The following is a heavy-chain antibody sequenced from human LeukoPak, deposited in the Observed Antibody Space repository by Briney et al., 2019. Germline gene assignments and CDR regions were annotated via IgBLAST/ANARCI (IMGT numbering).Heavy chain of an antibody. V-gene: IGHV1-2*02. CDR3: ARDSGIAARTHYYYYYMDA. J-gene: IGHJ6*03. D-gene: IGHD6-6*01. CDR1: GYTFTSYG. Sequence: ASVKVSCKASGYTFTSYGISWVRQAPGQGLEWMGWINPNSGGTNYAQKFQGRVTMTRDTSISTAYMELSRLRSDDTAVYYCARDSGIAARTHYYYYYMDAWGKGTTVTVSS. CDR2: INPNSGGT.